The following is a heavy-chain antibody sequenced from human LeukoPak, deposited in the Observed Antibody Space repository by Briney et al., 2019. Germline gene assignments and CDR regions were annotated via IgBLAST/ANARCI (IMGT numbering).Heavy chain of an antibody. CDR2: ISGSGGST. V-gene: IGHV3-23*01. D-gene: IGHD5-12*01. J-gene: IGHJ4*02. Sequence: GGSLRLSCAASGFNLTGYGISWVCQAPGKGLEWVSGISGSGGSTYYADSVKGRFTISRDNSKNTLYLQMNSLRAEDTAVYYCAKAGGYDYFDYWGQGALVTVSS. CDR3: AKAGGYDYFDY. CDR1: GFNLTGYG.